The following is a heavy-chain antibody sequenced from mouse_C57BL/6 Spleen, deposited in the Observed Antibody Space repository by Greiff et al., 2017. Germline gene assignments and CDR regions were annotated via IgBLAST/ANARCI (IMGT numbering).Heavy chain of an antibody. CDR3: ARSEYYGSSYEAY. D-gene: IGHD1-1*01. J-gene: IGHJ3*01. Sequence: QVQLKQSGPELVKPGASVKISCKASGYAFSSSWMNWVKQRPGKGLEWIGRIYPGDGDTNYNGKFKGKATLTADKSSSTAYMQLSSLTSEDSAVYFSARSEYYGSSYEAYWGQGTLVTVSA. V-gene: IGHV1-82*01. CDR1: GYAFSSSW. CDR2: IYPGDGDT.